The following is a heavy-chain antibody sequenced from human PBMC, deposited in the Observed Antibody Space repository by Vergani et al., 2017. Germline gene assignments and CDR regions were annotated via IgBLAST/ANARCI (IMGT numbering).Heavy chain of an antibody. CDR2: ISYDGSNK. CDR3: ARSWGGYNWNYAVDY. CDR1: GFTFSSYA. V-gene: IGHV3-30-3*01. D-gene: IGHD1-7*01. J-gene: IGHJ4*02. Sequence: QVQLVESGGGVVQPGRSLRLSCAASGFTFSSYAMHWVRQAPGKGLEWVAVISYDGSNKYYADSAKGRFTISRDNSKNTLYLQMNSLRAEDTAVYYCARSWGGYNWNYAVDYWGQGTLVTVSS.